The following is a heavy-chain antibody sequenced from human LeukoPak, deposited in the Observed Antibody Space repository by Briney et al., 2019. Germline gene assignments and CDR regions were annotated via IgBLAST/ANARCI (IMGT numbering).Heavy chain of an antibody. CDR1: GFTFSNAW. CDR2: ILSRSDGGAT. CDR3: TTKLGYNYGIDF. D-gene: IGHD5-18*01. J-gene: IGHJ4*02. Sequence: GGSLRLSCAASGFTFSNAWMSWVRQAPGMGLEWVGHILSRSDGGATDYAAPVKGRFTISRDDSRNRLYLEMSSLKTEDTAVYYCTTKLGYNYGIDFWGQETLVTVSS. V-gene: IGHV3-15*01.